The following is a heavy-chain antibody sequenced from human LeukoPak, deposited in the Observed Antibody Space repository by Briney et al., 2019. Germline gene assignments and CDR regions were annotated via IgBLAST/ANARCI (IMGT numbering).Heavy chain of an antibody. CDR3: ARAGATILTPFDY. V-gene: IGHV3-7*01. J-gene: IGHJ4*02. Sequence: GGSLRLSCAASGFTFSNFWMAWVRQVPGQGPQSVAHIKLDGSATYYPESVRGRFTISRDNAKNSLYLQIHTLRPEDTAVYYCARAGATILTPFDYWGQGTPVTVSS. D-gene: IGHD3-3*01. CDR2: IKLDGSAT. CDR1: GFTFSNFW.